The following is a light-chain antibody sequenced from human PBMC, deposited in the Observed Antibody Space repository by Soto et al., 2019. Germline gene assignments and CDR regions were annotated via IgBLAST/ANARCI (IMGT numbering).Light chain of an antibody. J-gene: IGLJ1*01. CDR1: ALPKQY. Sequence: SYELTQPPSVSVSPGQTARITCSGDALPKQYSYWYQQKPGQAPVLVIYKDSERSSGIPERFSGSSSGTTVTLTTSGVQAEDEADYYCQSADSSGTYVFGTGTKVTVL. CDR3: QSADSSGTYV. CDR2: KDS. V-gene: IGLV3-25*02.